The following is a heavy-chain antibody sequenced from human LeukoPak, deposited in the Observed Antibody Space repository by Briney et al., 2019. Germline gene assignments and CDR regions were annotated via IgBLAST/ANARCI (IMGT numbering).Heavy chain of an antibody. J-gene: IGHJ5*02. Sequence: GSSVKVSCKASGYTFSVWYMHWVRQAPGQGPEWMGWINPNGGATNYAQKFQDRVTLSMDTSISTVYMELTRLTSDDTAVYYCARAPGGMSMIRRIPVGRFDPWGQGTLVTVSS. CDR2: INPNGGAT. CDR3: ARAPGGMSMIRRIPVGRFDP. D-gene: IGHD3-16*01. CDR1: GYTFSVWY. V-gene: IGHV1-2*02.